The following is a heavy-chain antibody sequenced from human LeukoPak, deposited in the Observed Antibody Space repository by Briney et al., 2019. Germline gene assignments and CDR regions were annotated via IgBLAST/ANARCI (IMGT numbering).Heavy chain of an antibody. J-gene: IGHJ4*02. CDR2: VDWDGDK. CDR1: AFSLNTSGMC. D-gene: IGHD6-19*01. Sequence: SGPALLNPTPTLTLTCTFSAFSLNTSGMCVSWIRQPPGKALEWLSPVDWDGDKYYSTSLKTRLTVSKDTSKNQVVLKMTNMDPVDTATYYCARSHNSGWFFDFWGQGTLVTVSS. V-gene: IGHV2-70*01. CDR3: ARSHNSGWFFDF.